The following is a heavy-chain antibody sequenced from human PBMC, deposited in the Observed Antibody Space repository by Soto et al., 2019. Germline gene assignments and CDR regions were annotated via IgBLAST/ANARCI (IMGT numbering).Heavy chain of an antibody. J-gene: IGHJ6*02. D-gene: IGHD3-9*01. CDR3: AREDYDILTGYSLYGMDV. CDR1: GYSISSGYY. Sequence: KASETLSLTCAVSGYSISSGYYWGWIRQPPGKGLEWIGSIYHSGSTYYNPSLKSRVTISVDTSKNQFSLKLSSVTAADTAVYYCAREDYDILTGYSLYGMDVWGQGTTVTVSS. V-gene: IGHV4-38-2*02. CDR2: IYHSGST.